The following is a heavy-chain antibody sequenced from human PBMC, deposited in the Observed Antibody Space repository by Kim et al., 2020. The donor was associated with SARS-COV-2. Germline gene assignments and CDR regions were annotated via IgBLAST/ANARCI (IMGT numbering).Heavy chain of an antibody. V-gene: IGHV4-39*01. D-gene: IGHD3-22*01. CDR2: IYYSGST. Sequence: SETLSLTCTVSGGSISSSSYYWGWIRQPPGKGLEWIGSIYYSGSTYYNPSLKSRVTISVDTSKNQFSLKLSSVTAADTAVYYCARVSGVTMIVVVFDYWGQGTLVTVSS. J-gene: IGHJ4*02. CDR1: GGSISSSSYY. CDR3: ARVSGVTMIVVVFDY.